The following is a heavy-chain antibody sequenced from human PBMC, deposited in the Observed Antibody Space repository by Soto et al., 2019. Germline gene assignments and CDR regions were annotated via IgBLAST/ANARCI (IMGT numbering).Heavy chain of an antibody. Sequence: GASVKVSCKASGCTFTSYGISWVRQAPGQGLEWMGWISAYNGNTNYARKLQGRVTMTTDTSTSTAYMELRSLRSDDTAVYYCAGGLDCSGGSCYSDWFDPWGQGTLVTVSS. CDR2: ISAYNGNT. CDR3: AGGLDCSGGSCYSDWFDP. CDR1: GCTFTSYG. J-gene: IGHJ5*02. D-gene: IGHD2-15*01. V-gene: IGHV1-18*01.